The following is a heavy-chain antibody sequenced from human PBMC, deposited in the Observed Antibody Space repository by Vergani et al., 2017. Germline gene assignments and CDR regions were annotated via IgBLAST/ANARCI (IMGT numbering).Heavy chain of an antibody. Sequence: ELQLLESGGGLVQPGGSLRLCCAASGFTFSSYAMSWVRQAPGKGLEWVSAISGRGGSTYYADSVKGRFTISRDNSKNTLYLQMNSLRAEDTAVYYCAKLGGSTSFVGYFDLWGRGTLVTVSS. J-gene: IGHJ2*01. CDR1: GFTFSSYA. V-gene: IGHV3-23*01. D-gene: IGHD2-2*01. CDR2: ISGRGGST. CDR3: AKLGGSTSFVGYFDL.